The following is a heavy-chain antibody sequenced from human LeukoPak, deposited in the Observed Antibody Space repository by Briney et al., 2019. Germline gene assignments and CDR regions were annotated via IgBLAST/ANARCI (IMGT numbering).Heavy chain of an antibody. D-gene: IGHD6-19*01. V-gene: IGHV3-30*18. Sequence: PGGSLRLSCAASGFTFSSYAMSWVRQAPGKGLEWVAVISYDGSNKYYADSVKGRFTISRDNSKNTLYLQMNSLRAEDTAVYYCAKDVARWREQWLAYNWFDPWGQGTLVTVSS. J-gene: IGHJ5*02. CDR2: ISYDGSNK. CDR3: AKDVARWREQWLAYNWFDP. CDR1: GFTFSSYA.